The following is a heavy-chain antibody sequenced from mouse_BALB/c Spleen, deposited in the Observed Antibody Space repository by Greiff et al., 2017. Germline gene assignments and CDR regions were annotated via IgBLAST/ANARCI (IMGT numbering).Heavy chain of an antibody. D-gene: IGHD2-3*01. Sequence: EVKLMESGGGLVKPGGSLKLSCAASGFTFSSYAMSWVRQSPEKRLEWVAEISSGGSYTYYPDTVTGRFTISRDNAKNTLYLEMSSLRSEDTAMYYCARTYDGYPDYFDYWGQGTTLTVSS. CDR2: ISSGGSYT. CDR3: ARTYDGYPDYFDY. V-gene: IGHV5-9-4*01. CDR1: GFTFSSYA. J-gene: IGHJ2*01.